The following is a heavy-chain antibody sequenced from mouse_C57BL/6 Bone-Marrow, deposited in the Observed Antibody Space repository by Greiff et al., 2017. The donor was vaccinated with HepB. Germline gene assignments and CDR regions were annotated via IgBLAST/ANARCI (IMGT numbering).Heavy chain of an antibody. J-gene: IGHJ1*03. CDR3: ARNWGYYGSSRWYFDV. Sequence: QVQLQQSGPGLVQPSQSLSITCTVSGFSLTSYGVHWVRQSPGKGLEWLGVIWSGGSTDYNAAFISRLSISKDNSKSQVFFKMNSLQADDTAIYYCARNWGYYGSSRWYFDVWGTGTTVTVSS. V-gene: IGHV2-2*01. CDR1: GFSLTSYG. D-gene: IGHD1-1*01. CDR2: IWSGGST.